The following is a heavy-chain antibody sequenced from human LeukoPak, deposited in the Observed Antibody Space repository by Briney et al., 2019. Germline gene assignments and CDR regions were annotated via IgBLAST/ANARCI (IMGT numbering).Heavy chain of an antibody. CDR1: GFTFNVYG. J-gene: IGHJ4*02. D-gene: IGHD1-7*01. Sequence: PGGSLRLSCAASGFTFNVYGIHWVRQAPGKGLQWVAFISYDGSNKYFADSVKGRFTISRDNPKNTLYLQMNSLRAEDAAVYYCARRGGGNYPQYFEYWGQGTLVTVSS. V-gene: IGHV3-30*03. CDR2: ISYDGSNK. CDR3: ARRGGGNYPQYFEY.